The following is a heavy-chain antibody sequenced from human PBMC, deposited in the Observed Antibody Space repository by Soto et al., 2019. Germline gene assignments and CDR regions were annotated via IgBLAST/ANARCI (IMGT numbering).Heavy chain of an antibody. CDR3: ARGYCSGGSCYSFRSFVDP. D-gene: IGHD2-15*01. Sequence: ASAKVSCKASGYTFTSYDINWVRQATGQGLEWMGWMNPNSGNTGYAQKFQGRVTMTRNTSISTAYMELSSLRSEDTAVYYCARGYCSGGSCYSFRSFVDPWGQGTLVTVSS. CDR2: MNPNSGNT. V-gene: IGHV1-8*01. CDR1: GYTFTSYD. J-gene: IGHJ5*02.